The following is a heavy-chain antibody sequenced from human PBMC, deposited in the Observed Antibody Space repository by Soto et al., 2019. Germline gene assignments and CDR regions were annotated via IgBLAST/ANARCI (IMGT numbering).Heavy chain of an antibody. V-gene: IGHV3-30*18. J-gene: IGHJ4*02. CDR2: ISYDGSNI. CDR3: AKFGYARDRRDFDY. CDR1: GFTFSSYG. D-gene: IGHD3-16*01. Sequence: GGSLRLSCAASGFTFSSYGMHWVRQAPGKGLEWVAVISYDGSNIYDADSVKGRFSISRDNSKNTLYLQMISLRAEDTAIYYCAKFGYARDRRDFDYWGQGTLVTVSS.